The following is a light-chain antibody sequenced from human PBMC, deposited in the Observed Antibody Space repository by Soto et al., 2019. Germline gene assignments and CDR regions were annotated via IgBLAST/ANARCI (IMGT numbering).Light chain of an antibody. Sequence: QSALTQPASVSGSPGQSITISCTGTSSDVGGYNYVSWYQHHPGKAPKLMIYEVSNRPSGVSNRFSGSKSGNTASLTISGLQAEDEADYYCSSYTRSSTRVFGGGTQLTVL. V-gene: IGLV2-14*01. CDR1: SSDVGGYNY. J-gene: IGLJ2*01. CDR3: SSYTRSSTRV. CDR2: EVS.